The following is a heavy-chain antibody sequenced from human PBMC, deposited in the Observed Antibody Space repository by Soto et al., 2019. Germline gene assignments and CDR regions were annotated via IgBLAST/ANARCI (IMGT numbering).Heavy chain of an antibody. CDR3: ARDLSYGDYLCY. J-gene: IGHJ4*02. CDR1: GGTFSSYA. CDR2: IIPIFGTA. D-gene: IGHD4-17*01. Sequence: QVQLVQSGAEVKKPGSSVKVSCKASGGTFSSYAISWVRQAPGQGLEWMGGIIPIFGTANYAQKFQGRVTMTRDTSISTAYMELSRLRSDDTAVYYCARDLSYGDYLCYWGQGTLVTVSS. V-gene: IGHV1-69*06.